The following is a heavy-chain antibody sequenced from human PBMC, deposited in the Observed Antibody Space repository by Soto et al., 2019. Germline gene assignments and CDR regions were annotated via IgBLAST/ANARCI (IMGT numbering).Heavy chain of an antibody. CDR1: GFTFSSYA. CDR3: AKWWIDTYYYGSGEDY. D-gene: IGHD3-10*01. J-gene: IGHJ4*02. CDR2: ISGSGGST. Sequence: GGSLRLSCAASGFTFSSYAMSWVRQAPGKGLEWVSAISGSGGSTYYADSVKGRFTISRDNSKNTLYLQMNSLRAEDTAVYYCAKWWIDTYYYGSGEDYWGQGTLVTVSS. V-gene: IGHV3-23*01.